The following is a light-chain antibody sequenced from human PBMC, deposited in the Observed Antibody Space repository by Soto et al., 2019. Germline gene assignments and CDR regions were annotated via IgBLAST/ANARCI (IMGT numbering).Light chain of an antibody. CDR2: DVS. J-gene: IGLJ1*01. Sequence: QSALTQPASVSGSPGQSITISCTGTSSDVGGYNYVSWYQQHPGKAPKLMIYDVSNRPSGVSNRFSGSESGNTAPLTISGLQAEDEADYYCSSYTSSSTPHYVFGTGTKLTVL. CDR1: SSDVGGYNY. V-gene: IGLV2-14*01. CDR3: SSYTSSSTPHYV.